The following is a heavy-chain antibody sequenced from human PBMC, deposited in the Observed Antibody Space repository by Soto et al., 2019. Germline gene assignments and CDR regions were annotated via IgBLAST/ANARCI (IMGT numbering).Heavy chain of an antibody. D-gene: IGHD5-18*01. V-gene: IGHV4-39*01. J-gene: IGHJ4*02. CDR1: GGSISSSSYY. CDR2: TYYSGST. Sequence: SETLSLTCTVSGGSISSSSYYWGWIRQPAGKGLEWIGSTYYSGSTYYNPALKCRVTGTVKTSKNQFSLNLSSVTAADTAVYSGASHPTKLSPRDDYWGQGTLVTVSS. CDR3: ASHPTKLSPRDDY.